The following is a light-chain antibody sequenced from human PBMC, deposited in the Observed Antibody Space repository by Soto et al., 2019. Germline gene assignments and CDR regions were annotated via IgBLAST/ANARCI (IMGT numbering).Light chain of an antibody. CDR1: SSDVGGYNY. CDR3: SSYAGSNNPLYV. Sequence: QSVLTQPPSASGSPGQSVPISCTGASSDVGGYNYVSWYQQHPGKAPKLMIYEVNKRPSGVPDRFSGSKSGNTASLTVSGLQAEDEADYYCSSYAGSNNPLYVFGTGTKVTVL. J-gene: IGLJ1*01. CDR2: EVN. V-gene: IGLV2-8*01.